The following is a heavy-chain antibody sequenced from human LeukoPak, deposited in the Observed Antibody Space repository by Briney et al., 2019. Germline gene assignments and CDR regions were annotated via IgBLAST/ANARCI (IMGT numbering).Heavy chain of an antibody. J-gene: IGHJ6*02. V-gene: IGHV4-4*02. CDR3: ARVSGASGSPLPYYYYGMDV. CDR2: IYHSGST. CDR1: GGSISSSNW. Sequence: SETLSLTCAVSGGSISSSNWWSWVRQPPGKGLEWIGEIYHSGSTSYNPSLKSRVTISVDTSKNQFSLKLSSVTAADTAVYYCARVSGASGSPLPYYYYGMDVWGQGTTVTVSS. D-gene: IGHD3-22*01.